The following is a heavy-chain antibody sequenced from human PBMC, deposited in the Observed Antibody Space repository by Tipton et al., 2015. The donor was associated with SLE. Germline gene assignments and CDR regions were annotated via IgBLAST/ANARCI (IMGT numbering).Heavy chain of an antibody. CDR2: IYTSGST. CDR3: ARDTRLAAAGPGDAFDI. CDR1: GGSIRSYY. Sequence: TLSLTCTVSGGSIRSYYWSWIRQPAGKGLEWIGRIYTSGSTNYNPSLKSRVTMSVDTSKNQFSLKLSSVTAADTAVYYCARDTRLAAAGPGDAFDIWGQGTMVTVSS. D-gene: IGHD6-13*01. V-gene: IGHV4-4*07. J-gene: IGHJ3*02.